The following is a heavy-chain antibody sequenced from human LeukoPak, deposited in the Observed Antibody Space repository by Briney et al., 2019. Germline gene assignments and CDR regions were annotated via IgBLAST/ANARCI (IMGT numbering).Heavy chain of an antibody. D-gene: IGHD3-22*01. V-gene: IGHV3-23*01. CDR2: ISGSGGTT. J-gene: IGHJ4*02. Sequence: AGGSLRLSCAASGFTFSSYSMNWVRQAPGKGLEWVSGISGSGGTTHYADSVKGRFTISRDNSNNTLYLQMNSLRAEDTAVYYCAKDSHDSSGYSYYFDSWGQGTLVTVSS. CDR3: AKDSHDSSGYSYYFDS. CDR1: GFTFSSYS.